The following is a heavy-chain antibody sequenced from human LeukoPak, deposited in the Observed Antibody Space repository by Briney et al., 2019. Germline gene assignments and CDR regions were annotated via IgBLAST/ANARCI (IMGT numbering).Heavy chain of an antibody. D-gene: IGHD4-11*01. J-gene: IGHJ6*03. CDR3: ARMGLYSRGYMDV. V-gene: IGHV3-7*01. CDR1: GFTFSTYW. Sequence: GGSLRLSCVASGFTFSTYWMTWVRRAPGKGLEWVANIKHDGSEKDYVDSVKGRFTISRDNAENSLYLQMDSLRDEDTAVYFCARMGLYSRGYMDVWGKGTTVTASS. CDR2: IKHDGSEK.